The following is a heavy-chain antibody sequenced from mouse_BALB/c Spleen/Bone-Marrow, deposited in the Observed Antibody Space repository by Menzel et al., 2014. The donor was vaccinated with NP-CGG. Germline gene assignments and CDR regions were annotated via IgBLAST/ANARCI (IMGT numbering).Heavy chain of an antibody. CDR2: IWRGGST. D-gene: IGHD2-2*01. V-gene: IGHV2-5*01. CDR1: GFSLTSYG. CDR3: AKVGYDVGYYAMDY. J-gene: IGHJ4*01. Sequence: QVQLQQSGPGLVQPSQSPSITCTVSGFSLTSYGVHWVRQSPGKGLEWLGVIWRGGSTDYNAAFMSRLSITKDNSKSQVFFKMNSLQADDTAIYYCAKVGYDVGYYAMDYWGQGTSVTVSS.